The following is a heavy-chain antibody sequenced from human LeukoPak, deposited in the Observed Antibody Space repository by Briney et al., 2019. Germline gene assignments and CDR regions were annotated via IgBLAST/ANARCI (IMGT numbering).Heavy chain of an antibody. Sequence: SETLSFTCTVSGGSISSYYWSWIRQPPGKGLEWIGYIYYSGSTYYNPSLKSRLTISVDTSKNQFSMKLYSGTAADTAVYYCARGSGRFHGVFDIWGQGTMVTVSS. CDR2: IYYSGST. D-gene: IGHD3-10*01. CDR1: GGSISSYY. J-gene: IGHJ3*02. V-gene: IGHV4-59*08. CDR3: ARGSGRFHGVFDI.